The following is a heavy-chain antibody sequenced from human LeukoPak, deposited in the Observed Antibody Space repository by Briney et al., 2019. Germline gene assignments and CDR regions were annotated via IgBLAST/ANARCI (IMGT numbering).Heavy chain of an antibody. D-gene: IGHD2-2*01. CDR2: ISYDGGNK. CDR3: AKDLFRNQLLSGRVYYYGMDV. CDR1: GFTFSSYG. Sequence: PGRSLRLSCAASGFTFSSYGMHWVRQAPGKGLEWVAVISYDGGNKYYADSVKGRFTISRDNSKNTLYLQMNSLRAEDTAVYYCAKDLFRNQLLSGRVYYYGMDVWGQGTTVTVSS. J-gene: IGHJ6*02. V-gene: IGHV3-30*18.